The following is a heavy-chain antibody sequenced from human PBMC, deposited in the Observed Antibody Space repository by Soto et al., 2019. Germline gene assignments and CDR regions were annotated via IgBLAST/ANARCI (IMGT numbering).Heavy chain of an antibody. Sequence: SGGSLRLSCAASGFTFSSYAMSWLRQAPGKRLEWVSSLTVTGDSAFYSDSVKGRFTISRDISKSTLYLQMNSLRAEDTAVYYCAKNGCSYPACYPYYYYVDVWGRGTTVTVSS. CDR2: LTVTGDSA. V-gene: IGHV3-23*01. D-gene: IGHD2-15*01. J-gene: IGHJ6*03. CDR3: AKNGCSYPACYPYYYYVDV. CDR1: GFTFSSYA.